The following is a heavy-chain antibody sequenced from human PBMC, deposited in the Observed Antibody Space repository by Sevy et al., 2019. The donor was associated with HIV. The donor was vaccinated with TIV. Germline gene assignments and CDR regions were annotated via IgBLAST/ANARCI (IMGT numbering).Heavy chain of an antibody. CDR1: GFTFSGSA. D-gene: IGHD3-22*01. Sequence: GESLKISCAASGFTFSGSAMHWVRQASGKGLEWVGRIRSKANSYATAYAASVKGRFTISRDDSKNTAYLQMNSLKTEDTAVYYCTQSMDYYDSSGYPLHWYFDLWGRGTLVTVSS. J-gene: IGHJ2*01. V-gene: IGHV3-73*01. CDR3: TQSMDYYDSSGYPLHWYFDL. CDR2: IRSKANSYAT.